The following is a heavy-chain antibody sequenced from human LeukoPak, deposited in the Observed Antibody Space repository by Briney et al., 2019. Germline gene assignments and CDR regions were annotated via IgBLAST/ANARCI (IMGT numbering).Heavy chain of an antibody. D-gene: IGHD3-10*01. CDR2: IYSGGST. V-gene: IGHV3-53*01. Sequence: PGGSLRLSCAASGFTVSSNYMSWVRQAPGKGLEWVSVIYSGGSTYYADSVKGRFTISRDNAKNSLYLQMNSLRAEDTAVYYCAREISGAFDIWGQGTMVTVSS. CDR1: GFTVSSNY. CDR3: AREISGAFDI. J-gene: IGHJ3*02.